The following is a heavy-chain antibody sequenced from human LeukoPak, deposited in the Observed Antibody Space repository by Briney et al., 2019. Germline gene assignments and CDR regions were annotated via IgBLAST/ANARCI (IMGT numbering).Heavy chain of an antibody. J-gene: IGHJ4*02. CDR2: ISYDGSNK. CDR3: AKDLQVLEWLNDFDY. Sequence: PGRSLRLSCAASGFTFSSYAMHWVRQAPGKGLEWVAVISYDGSNKYYADSVKGRFTISRDNSKNTLYLQMNSLRAEDTAVYYCAKDLQVLEWLNDFDYWGQGTLVTVSS. D-gene: IGHD3-3*01. CDR1: GFTFSSYA. V-gene: IGHV3-30-3*01.